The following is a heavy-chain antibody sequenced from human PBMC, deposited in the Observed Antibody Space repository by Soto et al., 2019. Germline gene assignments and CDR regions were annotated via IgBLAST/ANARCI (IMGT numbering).Heavy chain of an antibody. CDR2: INPSGGST. Sequence: ASVNVYCTASGYTITSYYIHWVRQAPGQGLEWMGIINPSGGSTIYAQKFQGRVTMTRDTSTSTVYMELSSLRSEDTAVYYCASIIRPKNWFDPWGQGTLVTVSS. CDR1: GYTITSYY. J-gene: IGHJ5*02. V-gene: IGHV1-46*03. CDR3: ASIIRPKNWFDP.